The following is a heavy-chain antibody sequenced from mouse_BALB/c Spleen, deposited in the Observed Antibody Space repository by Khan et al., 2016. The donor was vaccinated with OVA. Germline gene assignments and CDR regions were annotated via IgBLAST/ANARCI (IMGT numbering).Heavy chain of an antibody. V-gene: IGHV14-1*02. Sequence: EVQLQESGAELVRPGALVKLSCKASGFNIKDYYIHWVKQRPEQGLEWIGWIDPENGNTIYDPKFQGKANITADTSSNTAYLHFSSLTSWDTAVYYCARAGYAPWFAYWGQGTLVTVSA. D-gene: IGHD2-2*01. CDR3: ARAGYAPWFAY. CDR1: GFNIKDYY. CDR2: IDPENGNT. J-gene: IGHJ3*01.